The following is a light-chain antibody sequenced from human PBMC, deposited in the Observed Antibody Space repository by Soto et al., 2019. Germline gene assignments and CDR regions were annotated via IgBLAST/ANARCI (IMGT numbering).Light chain of an antibody. CDR2: GAS. V-gene: IGKV3-15*01. CDR1: QSVSSN. J-gene: IGKJ1*01. CDR3: QQYNIWPRT. Sequence: EIVMTQSPDTLSVSPGERSTLSCMASQSVSSNLAWYQQKPGQAPRLLIYGASTRATGIPARFSGSGSGTEFTLTISSLQSEDFAVYYCQQYNIWPRTFGQGSKVDTK.